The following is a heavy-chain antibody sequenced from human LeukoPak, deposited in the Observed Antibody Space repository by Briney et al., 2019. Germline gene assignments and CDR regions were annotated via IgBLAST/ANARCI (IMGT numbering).Heavy chain of an antibody. CDR3: ASGYCSSTSYYVLDY. CDR1: GYTFTGYY. V-gene: IGHV1-46*01. CDR2: VNPSGGST. D-gene: IGHD2-2*03. Sequence: ASVKVSCKASGYTFTGYYMHWVRQAPGQGLEWMGIVNPSGGSTSYAQTFQGRVTMTRDTSTSTVYMELSSLRSEDTAVYYCASGYCSSTSYYVLDYWGQGTLVTVSS. J-gene: IGHJ4*02.